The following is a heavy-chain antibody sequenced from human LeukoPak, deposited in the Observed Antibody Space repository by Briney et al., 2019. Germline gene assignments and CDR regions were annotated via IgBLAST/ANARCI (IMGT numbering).Heavy chain of an antibody. D-gene: IGHD1-26*01. CDR1: GGSISSSSYY. CDR3: ASGAIVGAVYYFDY. Sequence: SETLSLTCTVSGGSISSSSYYWGWIRQPPGKGLEWIGSIYYSGSTYYNPSLKSRVTISVDTSKDQFSLKLSSVTAADTAVYYCASGAIVGAVYYFDYWGQGTLVTVSS. CDR2: IYYSGST. J-gene: IGHJ4*02. V-gene: IGHV4-39*07.